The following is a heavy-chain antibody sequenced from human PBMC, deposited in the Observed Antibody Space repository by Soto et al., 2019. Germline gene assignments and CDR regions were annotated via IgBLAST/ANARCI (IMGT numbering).Heavy chain of an antibody. CDR2: ISSSSSTI. J-gene: IGHJ4*02. Sequence: GGSLRLSCAASGFTFSSYSMNWVRQAPGKGLEWVSYISSSSSTIYYADSVKGRFTISRDNAKNSLYLQMNSLRAEDTAMYYCAGTYYDFWSGYYHLHYWGQGTLVTVSS. V-gene: IGHV3-48*01. CDR1: GFTFSSYS. CDR3: AGTYYDFWSGYYHLHY. D-gene: IGHD3-3*01.